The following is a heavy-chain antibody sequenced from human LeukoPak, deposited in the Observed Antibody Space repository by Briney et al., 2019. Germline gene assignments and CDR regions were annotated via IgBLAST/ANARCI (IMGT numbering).Heavy chain of an antibody. CDR1: GFTGSNNY. J-gene: IGHJ4*02. Sequence: PGGSLRLSCAASGFTGSNNYMSWVRQAPGKGLEWVSAIHSSGGTYYADSVKGRFSISRDNTKGSLFLQLNSLRAEDTAVYYCARDLGYCTNGVCHTRFDYWGQGTLVAVSS. CDR3: ARDLGYCTNGVCHTRFDY. D-gene: IGHD2-8*01. V-gene: IGHV3-53*01. CDR2: IHSSGGT.